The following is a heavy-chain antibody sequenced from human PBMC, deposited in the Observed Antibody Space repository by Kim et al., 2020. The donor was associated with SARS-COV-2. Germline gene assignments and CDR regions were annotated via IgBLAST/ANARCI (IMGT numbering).Heavy chain of an antibody. V-gene: IGHV4-34*01. CDR3: AGIAAALDY. J-gene: IGHJ4*02. Sequence: GRTNYNPSLKSRVTISVDTSKNQFSLKLSSVTAADTAVYYCAGIAAALDYWGQGTLVTVSS. CDR2: GRT. D-gene: IGHD6-13*01.